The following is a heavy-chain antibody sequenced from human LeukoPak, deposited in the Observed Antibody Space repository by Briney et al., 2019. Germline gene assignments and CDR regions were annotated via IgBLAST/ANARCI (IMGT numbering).Heavy chain of an antibody. CDR1: GGSMNSYY. V-gene: IGHV4-59*08. CDR3: ARPLPPYYYDSSGYPDV. J-gene: IGHJ6*02. Sequence: PLETLSLTCSVSGGSMNSYYWSWIRQSPGKGLEWIGYIYYSGSTNYNPSLKSRVTISVDTSKNQFSLKLSSVTAADTAVYYCARPLPPYYYDSSGYPDVWGQGTTVTVSS. D-gene: IGHD3-22*01. CDR2: IYYSGST.